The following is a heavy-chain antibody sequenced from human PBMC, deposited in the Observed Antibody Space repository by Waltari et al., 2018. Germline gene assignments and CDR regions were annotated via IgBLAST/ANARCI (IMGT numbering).Heavy chain of an antibody. J-gene: IGHJ6*03. CDR1: GFTFDDYA. CDR3: AKSGAWDYYYYYMDV. CDR2: ISWNSGSI. D-gene: IGHD1-26*01. V-gene: IGHV3-9*01. Sequence: EVQLVESGGGLVQPGRSLRLSCAASGFTFDDYAMHWVRQAPGKGLEWVSGISWNSGSIGYADSVKGRFTISRDNAKNSLYLQMNSLRAEDTALYYCAKSGAWDYYYYYMDVWGKGTTVTVSS.